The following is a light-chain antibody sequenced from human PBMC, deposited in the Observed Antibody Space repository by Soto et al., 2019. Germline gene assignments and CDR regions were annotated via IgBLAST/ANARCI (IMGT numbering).Light chain of an antibody. CDR2: SNN. CDR1: SSNIGRNS. CDR3: AAWDDSLNGPR. V-gene: IGLV1-44*01. Sequence: QSVLTQPPSTSGTPGQRVSISCSGSSSNIGRNSVNWYQQLPGTAPKLLIYSNNQRPSGVPDRFSGSKSGTAASLAISGLQSEDEDDYYCAAWDDSLNGPRFGGGTKLTVL. J-gene: IGLJ3*02.